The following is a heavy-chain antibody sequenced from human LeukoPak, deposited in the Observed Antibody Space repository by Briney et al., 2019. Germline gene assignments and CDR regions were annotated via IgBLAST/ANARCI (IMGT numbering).Heavy chain of an antibody. CDR3: ARDCGFITYYYNYMDV. D-gene: IGHD3-22*01. CDR2: INPNSGGT. Sequence: ASVKVSCKASGYTFTGYYMHWVRQAPGQGLEWMGWINPNSGGTNYAQKFQGRVTMTRDTSMNTAYMELRRLEAGDTAVYYCARDCGFITYYYNYMDVWGKGATVTVSS. CDR1: GYTFTGYY. V-gene: IGHV1-2*02. J-gene: IGHJ6*03.